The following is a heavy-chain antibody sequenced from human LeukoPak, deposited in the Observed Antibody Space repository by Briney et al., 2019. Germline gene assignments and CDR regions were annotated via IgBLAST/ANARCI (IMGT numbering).Heavy chain of an antibody. J-gene: IGHJ4*02. V-gene: IGHV4-38-2*01. D-gene: IGHD5-18*01. CDR2: IYHSGST. CDR3: AKMGYNYGYDY. CDR1: GYSISSGYY. Sequence: PSETLSLTCAVSGYSISSGYYWGWIRQPPGKGLEWIGSIYHSGSTYYNPSPKSRVTISVDTSKNQFSLKLSSVTAADTAVYYCAKMGYNYGYDYWGQGTLVTVSS.